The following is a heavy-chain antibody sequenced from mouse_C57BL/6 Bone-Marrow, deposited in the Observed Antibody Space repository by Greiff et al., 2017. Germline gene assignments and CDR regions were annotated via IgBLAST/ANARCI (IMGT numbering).Heavy chain of an antibody. Sequence: VQLQQPGAELVMPGASVKLSCKASGYTFTSYWMHWVKQRPGQGLEWIGEIDPSDSYTNYNQKFKGKSTLTVDKSSSTAYMQLSSLTSEDSAVYYCARGGSSYGYWGQGTTLTVSS. D-gene: IGHD1-1*01. CDR2: IDPSDSYT. CDR3: ARGGSSYGY. V-gene: IGHV1-69*01. J-gene: IGHJ2*01. CDR1: GYTFTSYW.